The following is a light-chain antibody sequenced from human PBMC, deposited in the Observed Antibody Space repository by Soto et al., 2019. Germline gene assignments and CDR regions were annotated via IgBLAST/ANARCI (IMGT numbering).Light chain of an antibody. CDR2: LGS. J-gene: IGKJ1*01. Sequence: DIVMTQSPLSLPVTPGEPASISCRSSQSLLHSNGYNYFDWYLQKPGQSPQLLIYLGSNRASGVPDRFSGSGSGTDFTLKSSRVEAEDVGVYYCMQPLQSWTFGQGTKVEIK. CDR3: MQPLQSWT. V-gene: IGKV2-28*01. CDR1: QSLLHSNGYNY.